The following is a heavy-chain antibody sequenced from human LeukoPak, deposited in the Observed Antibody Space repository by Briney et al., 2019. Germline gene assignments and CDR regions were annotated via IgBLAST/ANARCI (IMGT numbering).Heavy chain of an antibody. CDR3: ARLGASKTLYYFDY. J-gene: IGHJ4*02. D-gene: IGHD4-11*01. CDR2: IYYSGST. Sequence: PSETLSLTCTVSGGSISSSTYYWGWIRQPPGKGLERIGSIYYSGSTYYNPSLKSRVTISVDTSKNQSSLKLSSVTAADTAVYYCARLGASKTLYYFDYWGPGTLVTVSS. CDR1: GGSISSSTYY. V-gene: IGHV4-39*01.